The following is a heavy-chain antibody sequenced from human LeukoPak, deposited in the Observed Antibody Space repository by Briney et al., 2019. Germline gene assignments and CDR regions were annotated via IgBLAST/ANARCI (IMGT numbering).Heavy chain of an antibody. CDR3: ARAGSGWQNDY. Sequence: GGSLRLSCAASGFTFSSYGMHWVRQAPGKGLEWAAVIWYDGSNKYYADSVKGRFTISRDNSKNTLYLQMNSLRAEDTAVYYCARAGSGWQNDYWGQGTLVTVSS. CDR2: IWYDGSNK. J-gene: IGHJ4*02. CDR1: GFTFSSYG. V-gene: IGHV3-33*01. D-gene: IGHD6-19*01.